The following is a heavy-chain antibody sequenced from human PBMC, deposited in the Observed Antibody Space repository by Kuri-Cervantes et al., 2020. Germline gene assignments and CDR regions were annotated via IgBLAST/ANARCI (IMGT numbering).Heavy chain of an antibody. Sequence: YNPSLKSRVTISGDRSKNQFSLQLNSVTPEDTAVYYCAREGQLVPENFFDYWGQGTLVTVSS. V-gene: IGHV4-30-2*01. J-gene: IGHJ4*02. D-gene: IGHD6-13*01. CDR3: AREGQLVPENFFDY.